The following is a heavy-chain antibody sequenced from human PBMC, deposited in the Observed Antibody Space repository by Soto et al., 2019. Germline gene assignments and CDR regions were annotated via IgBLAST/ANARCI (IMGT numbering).Heavy chain of an antibody. Sequence: GGSLSLSCDASGFTFINYAMSWVRQSPGKGLEWVSSISDTGGDSYYADSMDGRFTVSRDNSKNTLFLQINSLRAEDTAIYYCVRDLYRSATMPCLDHWGQGALVTVSS. V-gene: IGHV3-23*01. CDR3: VRDLYRSATMPCLDH. CDR2: ISDTGGDS. CDR1: GFTFINYA. D-gene: IGHD1-1*01. J-gene: IGHJ4*02.